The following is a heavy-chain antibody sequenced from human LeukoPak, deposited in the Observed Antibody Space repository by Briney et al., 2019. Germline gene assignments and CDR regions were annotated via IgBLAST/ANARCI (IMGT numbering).Heavy chain of an antibody. CDR3: ATLKTSGWYFDY. V-gene: IGHV4-39*01. CDR1: GGSISNVGYY. J-gene: IGHJ4*02. CDR2: IYYSGST. D-gene: IGHD6-19*01. Sequence: PSETLSLTCTVSGGSISNVGYYWAWIRQPPGKGLEWIGSIYYSGSTNYNPSLKSRLTISVDTSKNQFSLKLSSVTAADAAVYYGATLKTSGWYFDYWGQGTLVTVSS.